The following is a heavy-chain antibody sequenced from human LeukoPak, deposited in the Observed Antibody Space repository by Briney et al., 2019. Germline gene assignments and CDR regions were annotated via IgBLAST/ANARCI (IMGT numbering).Heavy chain of an antibody. D-gene: IGHD3-10*01. Sequence: SETLSLTCTVSGGSISSDYWSWIRQPPGKGLEWIGYSSNNGSTKYNPSLKSRVTISVDTSMNQFSLRLKSMTAADTAVYYCARRGPGGRAFDIWGQGTMVPVSS. J-gene: IGHJ3*02. CDR2: SSNNGST. V-gene: IGHV4-59*08. CDR1: GGSISSDY. CDR3: ARRGPGGRAFDI.